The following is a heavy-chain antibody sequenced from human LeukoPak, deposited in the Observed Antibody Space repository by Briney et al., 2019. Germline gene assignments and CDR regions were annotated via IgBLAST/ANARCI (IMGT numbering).Heavy chain of an antibody. CDR2: INPSGGST. CDR3: ARDRGWFDP. Sequence: GASVKVSCKASGYTFTTYYMHWVRQAPGQGLEWMGVINPSGGSTSYAQKFQGRVTMTRHTSTSTVYMELSSLTSEDTAVYYCARDRGWFDPWGQGTLVTVSS. J-gene: IGHJ5*02. CDR1: GYTFTTYY. D-gene: IGHD2-15*01. V-gene: IGHV1-46*01.